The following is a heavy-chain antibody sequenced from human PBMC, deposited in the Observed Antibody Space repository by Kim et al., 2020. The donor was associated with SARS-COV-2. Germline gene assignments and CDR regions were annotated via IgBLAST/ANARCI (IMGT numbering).Heavy chain of an antibody. CDR1: GFTFDDYA. V-gene: IGHV3-43*02. CDR2: ISGDGGST. J-gene: IGHJ6*02. CDR3: AKDMIKYYGFWSGYYGSGGMDV. D-gene: IGHD3-3*01. Sequence: GGSLRLSCAASGFTFDDYAMHWVRQAPGKGLEWVSLISGDGGSTYYADSVKGRFTISRDNSKNSLYLQMNSLRTEDTALYYCAKDMIKYYGFWSGYYGSGGMDVWGQGTTVTVSS.